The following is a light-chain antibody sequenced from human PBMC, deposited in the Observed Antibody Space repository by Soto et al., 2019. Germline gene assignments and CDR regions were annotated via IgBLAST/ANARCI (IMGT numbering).Light chain of an antibody. J-gene: IGLJ3*02. Sequence: QSALTQPASVSGSPGQSITISCTGTSSDIGGYNYVSWYQQYPGKDPKLMIYDVTNRPSGVSNRFSGSKFGNTASLTISGLQSEDEADYYCSSYRHTDTLVFGGGTKLTVL. V-gene: IGLV2-14*01. CDR2: DVT. CDR1: SSDIGGYNY. CDR3: SSYRHTDTLV.